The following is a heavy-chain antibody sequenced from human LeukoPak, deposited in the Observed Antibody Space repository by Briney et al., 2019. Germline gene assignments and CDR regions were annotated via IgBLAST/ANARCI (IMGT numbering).Heavy chain of an antibody. J-gene: IGHJ6*02. V-gene: IGHV4-59*08. CDR2: IYYSGST. Sequence: SETLSLTCTVSGGSISSYYWSWIRQPPGKGLEWIGYIYYSGSTNYNPSLKSRVTISVDTSKNQFSLKLSSVTAAGTAVYYCARLSSDYYYYGMDVWGQGTTVTVSS. CDR3: ARLSSDYYYYGMDV. CDR1: GGSISSYY. D-gene: IGHD6-25*01.